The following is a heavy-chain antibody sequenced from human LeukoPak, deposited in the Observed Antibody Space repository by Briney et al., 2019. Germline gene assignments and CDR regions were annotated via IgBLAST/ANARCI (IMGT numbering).Heavy chain of an antibody. CDR3: ARHRALNPFGKYSGSYLDY. J-gene: IGHJ4*02. V-gene: IGHV5-51*01. Sequence: GESLKISCKGSGYSFTSYWIGWVRQMPGKGLEWMGIIYPGDSDTRYSPSFQGQVTISADKSISTAYLQWSSLKASDTAMYYCARHRALNPFGKYSGSYLDYWGQGTLVTVSS. CDR1: GYSFTSYW. CDR2: IYPGDSDT. D-gene: IGHD1-26*01.